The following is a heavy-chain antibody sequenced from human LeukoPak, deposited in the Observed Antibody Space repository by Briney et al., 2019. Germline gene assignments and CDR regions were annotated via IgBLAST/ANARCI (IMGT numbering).Heavy chain of an antibody. CDR2: ISAYNGNT. CDR1: GYIFTSYG. V-gene: IGHV1-18*01. D-gene: IGHD3-10*01. Sequence: ASVKVSCKASGYIFTSYGISWVRQAPGQGLEWMGWISAYNGNTNYAQKLQGRVTMTTDTSTSTAYMELRSLRSDDTAVYYCARDYLTMVRGVKGAPNWFDPWGQGTLVTVSS. J-gene: IGHJ5*02. CDR3: ARDYLTMVRGVKGAPNWFDP.